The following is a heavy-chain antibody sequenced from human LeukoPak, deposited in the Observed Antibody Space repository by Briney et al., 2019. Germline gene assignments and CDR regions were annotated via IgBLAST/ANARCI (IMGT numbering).Heavy chain of an antibody. CDR1: GGSFSGYY. CDR2: INHSGST. CDR3: ARIHGWYFDL. V-gene: IGHV4-34*01. J-gene: IGHJ2*01. Sequence: SETLSLTCAVYGGSFSGYYWSWIRQPPGKGLEWIGEINHSGSTNYNPSLKSRVTISVDTSKNQFSLKLSSVTAADTAVYYCARIHGWYFDLWGRGTLVTVSS. D-gene: IGHD5-18*01.